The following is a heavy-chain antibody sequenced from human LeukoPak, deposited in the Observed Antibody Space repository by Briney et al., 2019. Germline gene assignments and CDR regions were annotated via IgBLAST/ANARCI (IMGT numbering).Heavy chain of an antibody. J-gene: IGHJ4*02. CDR2: MNPNSGNT. CDR1: GGTFSSYA. V-gene: IGHV1-8*02. CDR3: ARVYGSGSYRD. Sequence: ASVKVSCKASGGTFSSYAINWVRQPTGQGLEWMGWMNPNSGNTAYEQKFQGRVTITRNTSISTAYMELSSLRSEDTAVYYCARVYGSGSYRDWGQGTLVTVSS. D-gene: IGHD3-10*01.